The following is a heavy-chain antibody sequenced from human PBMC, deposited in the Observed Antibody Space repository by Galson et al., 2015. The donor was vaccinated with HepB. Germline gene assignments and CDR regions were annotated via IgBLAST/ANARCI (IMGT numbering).Heavy chain of an antibody. CDR2: ISDAGGNT. CDR1: GFIFSNYA. V-gene: IGHV3-23*01. Sequence: SLRLSCATSGFIFSNYAMTWVRQAPGKGPEWVSAISDAGGNTYYADSVKGRFTISRDNSKSTLYLQMNSLRAEDMAVYYCAKPLTGVAGDYYYFDYWGQGTLVTVSS. J-gene: IGHJ4*02. D-gene: IGHD4-17*01. CDR3: AKPLTGVAGDYYYFDY.